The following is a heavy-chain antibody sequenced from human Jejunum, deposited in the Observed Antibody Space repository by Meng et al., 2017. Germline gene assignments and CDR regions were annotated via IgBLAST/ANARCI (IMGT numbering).Heavy chain of an antibody. CDR1: GGSFSGYY. CDR3: ARYGGSGSYWHFDP. V-gene: IGHV4-34*01. CDR2: INHSGST. Sequence: QVQLQQWGAGLLKPSETVSLTGAVYGGSFSGYYWTWVRQPPGKGLEWIGEINHSGSTNYNPSLKSRVTMSIDTSKIQFSLKLSSVTAADAAVYYCARYGGSGSYWHFDPWGRGTLVTVSS. J-gene: IGHJ2*01. D-gene: IGHD3-10*01.